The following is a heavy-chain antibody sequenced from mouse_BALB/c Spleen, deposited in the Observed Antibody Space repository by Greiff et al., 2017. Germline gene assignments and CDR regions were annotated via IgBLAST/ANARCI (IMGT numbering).Heavy chain of an antibody. Sequence: EVNVVESGGGLVQPGGSLKLSCAASGFTFSSYGMSWVRQTPDKRLELVATINSNGGSTYYPDSVKGRFTISRDNAKNTLYLQMSSLKSEDTAMYYCAREVPFAYWGQGTLVTVSA. CDR3: AREVPFAY. CDR1: GFTFSSYG. V-gene: IGHV5-6-3*01. CDR2: INSNGGST. J-gene: IGHJ3*01.